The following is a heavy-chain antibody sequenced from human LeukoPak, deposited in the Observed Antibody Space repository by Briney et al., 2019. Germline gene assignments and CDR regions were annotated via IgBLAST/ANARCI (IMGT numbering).Heavy chain of an antibody. Sequence: SQTLSLTCTVSGGSISSGDYYWSWIRQPPGKGLEWIGYIYYSGSTYYNPSLKSRVTISVDTSKNQFSLKLSSVTAADTAVYYCARDGGSYNRYLQHWGQGTLVTVSS. CDR3: ARDGGSYNRYLQH. J-gene: IGHJ1*01. D-gene: IGHD1-26*01. CDR1: GGSISSGDYY. CDR2: IYYSGST. V-gene: IGHV4-30-4*01.